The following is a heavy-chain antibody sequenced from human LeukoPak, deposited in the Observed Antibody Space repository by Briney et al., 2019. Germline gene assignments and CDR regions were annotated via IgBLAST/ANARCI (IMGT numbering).Heavy chain of an antibody. V-gene: IGHV3-23*01. J-gene: IGHJ4*02. CDR1: GFTFSSYA. CDR2: ISGRGRST. CDR3: AKGGVGSIAAAAAPFDY. Sequence: PGGSLRLSCAASGFTFSSYAMSWVRQAPGKGLEWVSAISGRGRSTYYADSVKGRFTISRDNSKNTLYLQMNSLRAEDTAVYYCAKGGVGSIAAAAAPFDYWGQGTLVTVSS. D-gene: IGHD6-13*01.